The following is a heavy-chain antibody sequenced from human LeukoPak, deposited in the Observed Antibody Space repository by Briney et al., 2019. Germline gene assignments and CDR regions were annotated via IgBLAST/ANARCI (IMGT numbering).Heavy chain of an antibody. CDR1: GFTFSSYS. J-gene: IGHJ6*03. CDR2: ISSSSSYI. D-gene: IGHD3-3*01. Sequence: PGGSLRLSCAASGFTFSSYSMNWVRQAPGKGLEWVSSISSSSSYIYYADSVKGRFTISRDNSKNTLYLQMNSLRAEDTAVYYCAKSPDYDFWSGPGGYMDVWGKGTTVTVSS. V-gene: IGHV3-21*01. CDR3: AKSPDYDFWSGPGGYMDV.